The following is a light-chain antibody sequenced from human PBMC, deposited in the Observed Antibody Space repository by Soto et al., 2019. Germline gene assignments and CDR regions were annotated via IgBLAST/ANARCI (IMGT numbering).Light chain of an antibody. Sequence: QAVLTQPPSASGAPGQRVIISCSGSSSNIGNKTVSWYQQLPGTAPKLLIYTDNQRPSGVPDRFSGSKSGTSASLAISGLQSEDEADYYCASWDDSLTGVVFGGGTKLTVL. CDR3: ASWDDSLTGVV. CDR1: SSNIGNKT. CDR2: TDN. J-gene: IGLJ2*01. V-gene: IGLV1-44*01.